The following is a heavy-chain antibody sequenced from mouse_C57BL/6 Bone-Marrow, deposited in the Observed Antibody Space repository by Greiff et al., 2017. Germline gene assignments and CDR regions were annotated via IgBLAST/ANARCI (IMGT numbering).Heavy chain of an antibody. Sequence: EVQLVESGGDLVKPGGSLKLSCAASGFTFSSYGMSWVRQTPDKRLEWVATISSGGSYTYYPDSVKGRFTLSRDNAKNTLYLQMSSLKSEDTAMYYCARQKGAMDYWGQGTSVTVSS. CDR3: ARQKGAMDY. J-gene: IGHJ4*01. V-gene: IGHV5-6*01. CDR2: ISSGGSYT. CDR1: GFTFSSYG.